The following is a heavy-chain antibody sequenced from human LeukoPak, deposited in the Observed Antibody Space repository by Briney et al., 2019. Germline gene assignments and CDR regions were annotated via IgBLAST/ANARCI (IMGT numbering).Heavy chain of an antibody. CDR2: IRSKVHTYAT. D-gene: IGHD3-22*01. J-gene: IGHJ4*02. CDR1: GYTFTGYY. Sequence: KVSCKASGYTFTGYYMHWVRQASGKGLEWVGRIRSKVHTYATAYAASVQGRFTISRDDSKNTAYLQMKSLKTEDTAEYYCTTSPFDSSGYYYIYSWGQGTLVTVSS. V-gene: IGHV3-73*01. CDR3: TTSPFDSSGYYYIYS.